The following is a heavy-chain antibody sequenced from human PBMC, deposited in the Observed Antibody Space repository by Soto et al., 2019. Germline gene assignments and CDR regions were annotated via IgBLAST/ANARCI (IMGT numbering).Heavy chain of an antibody. CDR1: GASVSHGY. J-gene: IGHJ5*02. V-gene: IGHV4-59*02. CDR2: MYFGGSF. Sequence: QLQLQASGPGLVKPSETLSLTCNVSGASVSHGYWSWIRQPPGKGLEWIGFMYFGGSFNYTPSLTRRAAISVETSKTQFSMKLTSVTASDTAVYYCARRYYDSTGFAVDPWGQGTLVTVSS. D-gene: IGHD3-22*01. CDR3: ARRYYDSTGFAVDP.